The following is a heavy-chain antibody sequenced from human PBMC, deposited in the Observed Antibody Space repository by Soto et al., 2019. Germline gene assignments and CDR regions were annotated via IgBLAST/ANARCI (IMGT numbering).Heavy chain of an antibody. CDR3: FRGGFPDYGKEGRY. CDR2: IYASGGST. V-gene: IGHV1-46*01. D-gene: IGHD4-17*01. CDR1: GYTFTSYN. Sequence: QVQLMQSGAEVKKPGASVKVSCKASGYTFTSYNVHWVRQAPGQGLEWMGIIYASGGSTTYAQNFQGRLTVTRDTSTGTVYMELSSLRSDDTAVYYCFRGGFPDYGKEGRYWGQGTLVTVSS. J-gene: IGHJ4*02.